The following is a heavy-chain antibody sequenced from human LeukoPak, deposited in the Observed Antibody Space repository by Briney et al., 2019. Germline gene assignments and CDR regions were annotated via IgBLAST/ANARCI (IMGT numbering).Heavy chain of an antibody. V-gene: IGHV3-74*01. D-gene: IGHD1-26*01. J-gene: IGHJ4*02. CDR2: IKSDGSGT. Sequence: PGGSLRLSCAASGFTFSSYWMHWIRQVPGKGLVWVSRIKSDGSGTSYADSVQGRFTISRDNAKNSLYLQMNSLRAEDTAVYYCAREFFDREGGTTVLDYWGQGTLVTVSS. CDR1: GFTFSSYW. CDR3: AREFFDREGGTTVLDY.